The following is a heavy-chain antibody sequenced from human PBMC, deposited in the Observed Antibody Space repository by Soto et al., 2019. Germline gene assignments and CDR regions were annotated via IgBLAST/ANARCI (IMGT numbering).Heavy chain of an antibody. J-gene: IGHJ4*02. Sequence: SETLSLTCAVHGGSFSGYYWSWIRQPPGKGLEWIGEINHSGSTNYNPSLKSRVTISVDTSKNQFSLKLSSVTAADTAVYFCARLEGLATISYYFDFWGQGALVTVSS. D-gene: IGHD3-9*01. CDR3: ARLEGLATISYYFDF. CDR1: GGSFSGYY. CDR2: INHSGST. V-gene: IGHV4-34*01.